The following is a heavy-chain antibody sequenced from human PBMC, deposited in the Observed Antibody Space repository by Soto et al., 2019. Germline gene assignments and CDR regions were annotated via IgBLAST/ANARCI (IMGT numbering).Heavy chain of an antibody. CDR1: GFTFSSYS. D-gene: IGHD6-19*01. Sequence: QVQLVESGGGVVQPGRSLRLSCAASGFTFSSYSMHWVRQAPGTGLEWLAVISYDGNNKYYADSVRGRLSISRDNSKNTMLLQMNLRRGDDTAVFYCAKAAARGCHVSYFDNGGQGTLVTVSS. CDR2: ISYDGNNK. CDR3: AKAAARGCHVSYFDN. J-gene: IGHJ4*02. V-gene: IGHV3-30*18.